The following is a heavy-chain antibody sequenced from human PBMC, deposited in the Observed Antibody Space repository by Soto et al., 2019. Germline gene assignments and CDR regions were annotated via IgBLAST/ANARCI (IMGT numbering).Heavy chain of an antibody. CDR2: ISDSGGST. Sequence: EVQLLESGGGLVQPGGSLRLSCAASGFTFSNYAMSWVRQTPGKGLEWVSTISDSGGSTYYAGSVKGRFTISRDNSKNTLYLQMNSLRADDTAVYYCARSMGACLYWGQGTLVTVSS. V-gene: IGHV3-23*01. CDR3: ARSMGACLY. D-gene: IGHD1-26*01. CDR1: GFTFSNYA. J-gene: IGHJ4*02.